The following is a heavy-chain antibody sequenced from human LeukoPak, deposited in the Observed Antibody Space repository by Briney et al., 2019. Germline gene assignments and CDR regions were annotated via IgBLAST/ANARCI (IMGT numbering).Heavy chain of an antibody. CDR3: ARDPIVGATRSSIDY. J-gene: IGHJ4*02. CDR1: GGTFSSYA. CDR2: IIPILGLT. V-gene: IGHV1-69*04. D-gene: IGHD1-26*01. Sequence: GASVKVSCKASGGTFSSYAISWVRQAPGRGLEWMGRIIPILGLTNYAQKFQGRVTITADKSTSAAYMELSSLRSEDTAVYYCARDPIVGATRSSIDYWGQGTLVTVSS.